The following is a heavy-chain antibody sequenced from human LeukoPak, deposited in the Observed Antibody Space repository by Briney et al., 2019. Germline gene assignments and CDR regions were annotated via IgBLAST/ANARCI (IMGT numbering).Heavy chain of an antibody. CDR3: ARKVAGLSYFDN. Sequence: SDTLSLTCAVPDYAISSNNWWGWVRQPPGKGLEWIGYIYYTGSTYYNPSLKSRVIMSVDTSKNHFSLKLTSVTAGDTAVYYCARKVAGLSYFDNWGQGTLVTVSS. J-gene: IGHJ4*02. CDR1: DYAISSNNW. V-gene: IGHV4-28*01. D-gene: IGHD6-19*01. CDR2: IYYTGST.